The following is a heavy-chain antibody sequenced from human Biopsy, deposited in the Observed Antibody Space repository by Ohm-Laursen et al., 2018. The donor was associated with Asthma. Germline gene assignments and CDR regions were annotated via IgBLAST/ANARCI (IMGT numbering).Heavy chain of an antibody. CDR2: ISYDGSTK. V-gene: IGHV3-30*03. Sequence: SLRLSCAAPGFSLSEFVMHWVRQAPGKGLEWVAVISYDGSTKYYADSVKGRFTISRDNSKNTLYLQMNSLRAEDTAVYYCASQSSGPDFWSGYYYFDYWGQGTLVTVSS. D-gene: IGHD3-3*01. J-gene: IGHJ4*02. CDR3: ASQSSGPDFWSGYYYFDY. CDR1: GFSLSEFV.